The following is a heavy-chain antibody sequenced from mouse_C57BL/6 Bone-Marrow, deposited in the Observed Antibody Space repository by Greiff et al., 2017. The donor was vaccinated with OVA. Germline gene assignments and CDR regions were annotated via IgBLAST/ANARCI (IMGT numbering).Heavy chain of an antibody. J-gene: IGHJ4*01. CDR3: TRMVLKMDY. CDR2: IDPETGGT. Sequence: QVQLQQPGAELVKPGASVKLSCKASGYTFTDYEMHWVKQTPVHGLEWIGAIDPETGGTAYNQKFKGKAILTADKSSSTAYMELRSLTSEDSAVYYCTRMVLKMDYWGQGTSVTVSS. CDR1: GYTFTDYE. V-gene: IGHV1-15*01. D-gene: IGHD2-3*01.